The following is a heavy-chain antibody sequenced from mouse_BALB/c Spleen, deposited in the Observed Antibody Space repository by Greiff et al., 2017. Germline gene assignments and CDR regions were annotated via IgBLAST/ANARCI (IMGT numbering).Heavy chain of an antibody. CDR1: GFTFSSYT. CDR2: ISSGGSYT. Sequence: EVQVVESGGGLVKPGGSLKLSCAASGFTFSSYTMSWVRQTPEKRLEWVATISSGGSYTYYPDSVKGRYAFSTDNAKNTLYLQISRLRSVDTALYYCTRDGIRRDGCDYWGQGTTLTVSS. D-gene: IGHD1-2*01. J-gene: IGHJ2*01. CDR3: TRDGIRRDGCDY. V-gene: IGHV5-6-4*01.